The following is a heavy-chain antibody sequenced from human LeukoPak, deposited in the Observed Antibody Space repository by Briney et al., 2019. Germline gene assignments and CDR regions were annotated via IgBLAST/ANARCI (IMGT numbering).Heavy chain of an antibody. J-gene: IGHJ4*02. CDR2: ISGSGGST. D-gene: IGHD3-3*01. Sequence: WGSLRLSCAASGFTFSSYAMSWVRQAPGKGLEWVSAISGSGGSTYYADSVKGRFTISRDNSKNTLYLQMNSLRAEDTAVYYCAKVPLYDFWSGIYFDYWGQGTLVTVSS. CDR3: AKVPLYDFWSGIYFDY. V-gene: IGHV3-23*01. CDR1: GFTFSSYA.